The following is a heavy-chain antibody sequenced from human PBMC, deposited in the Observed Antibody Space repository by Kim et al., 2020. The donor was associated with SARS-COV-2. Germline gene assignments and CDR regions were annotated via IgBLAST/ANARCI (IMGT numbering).Heavy chain of an antibody. Sequence: SVKGRFTISRDNAKNSLYLKMNSLRAEDTAVYYCARGSGYYDSSGYYYDHWGQGTLVTVSS. CDR3: ARGSGYYDSSGYYYDH. D-gene: IGHD3-22*01. V-gene: IGHV3-48*03. J-gene: IGHJ4*02.